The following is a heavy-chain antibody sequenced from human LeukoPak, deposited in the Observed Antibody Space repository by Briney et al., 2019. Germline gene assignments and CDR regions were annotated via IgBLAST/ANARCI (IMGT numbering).Heavy chain of an antibody. CDR2: IDKKDKGYATAT. Sequence: GGSLKLSCAASGFTFSGSAIHWVRQSSGKGLEWVGQIDKKDKGYATATAYAASVKGRFTISRDDSINTAYLQMKSLKTEDTAHYYCTRDSGTYNWFDPWGQGTLVTVSS. V-gene: IGHV3-73*01. D-gene: IGHD1-26*01. J-gene: IGHJ5*02. CDR3: TRDSGTYNWFDP. CDR1: GFTFSGSA.